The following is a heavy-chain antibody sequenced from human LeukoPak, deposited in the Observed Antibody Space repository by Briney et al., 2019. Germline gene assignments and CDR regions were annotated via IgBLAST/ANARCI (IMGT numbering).Heavy chain of an antibody. CDR2: ISGSGSSI. CDR1: GFTFSNYE. CDR3: ARGYPQERTMIVAVIPYFDS. Sequence: GGSLRLSCAASGFTFSNYEMNWVRQAPGRGLEWVSYISGSGSSIYYADSVKGRFTISRDNAKNSLYLQMNSLRAEDTAVYYCARGYPQERTMIVAVIPYFDSWGQGTLVTVSS. D-gene: IGHD3-22*01. J-gene: IGHJ4*02. V-gene: IGHV3-48*03.